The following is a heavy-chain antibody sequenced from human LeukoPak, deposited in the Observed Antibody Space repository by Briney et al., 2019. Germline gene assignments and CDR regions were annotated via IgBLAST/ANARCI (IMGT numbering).Heavy chain of an antibody. CDR2: IWYDGSNK. Sequence: GGSLRLSCAASGFTFSSYGMHWVRQAPGKGLEWVAVIWYDGSNKYYADSVKGRFTISRDNSKNTLYLQMNSLRAEDTAVYYCAKPRGYTYAQGRGYFDYWGQGTLVTVSS. CDR3: AKPRGYTYAQGRGYFDY. D-gene: IGHD5-18*01. CDR1: GFTFSSYG. J-gene: IGHJ4*02. V-gene: IGHV3-33*06.